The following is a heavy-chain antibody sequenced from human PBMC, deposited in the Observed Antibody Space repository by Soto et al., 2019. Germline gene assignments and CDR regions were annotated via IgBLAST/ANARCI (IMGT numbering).Heavy chain of an antibody. Sequence: QLLLQESGPGLLKPAETLSVTCSVSTGSIRSDSYFWGWIRQPPGKGLEWIGSINFGGSTYYKPSLKGRVTISIDTSKNQFSLKVSSVTAADTAVYYCGRVADTATIVFDYWGPGTLVTVSS. CDR1: TGSIRSDSYF. CDR2: INFGGST. V-gene: IGHV4-39*01. CDR3: GRVADTATIVFDY. D-gene: IGHD2-15*01. J-gene: IGHJ4*02.